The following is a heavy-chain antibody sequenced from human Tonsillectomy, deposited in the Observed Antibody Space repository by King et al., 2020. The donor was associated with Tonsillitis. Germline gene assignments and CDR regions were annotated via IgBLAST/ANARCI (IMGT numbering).Heavy chain of an antibody. J-gene: IGHJ6*02. V-gene: IGHV3-21*01. Sequence: VQLVESGGGLVKPGGSLRLSCAASGFTFSIYSMNWVRQAPGKGLEWVSSISSSSSYIYYADSVKGRFTISRDNAKNSLYLQMNSLRAEDTAVYYFARAPTVAAAGSLYYYGMDVWGQGTTVTVSS. D-gene: IGHD6-13*01. CDR1: GFTFSIYS. CDR3: ARAPTVAAAGSLYYYGMDV. CDR2: ISSSSSYI.